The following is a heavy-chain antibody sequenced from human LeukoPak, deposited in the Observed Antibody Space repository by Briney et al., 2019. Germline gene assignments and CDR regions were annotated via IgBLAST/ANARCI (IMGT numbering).Heavy chain of an antibody. D-gene: IGHD3-22*01. V-gene: IGHV3-23*01. CDR1: GFTFSSYG. CDR2: ISGSGGST. Sequence: SGGTLRLSCAASGFTFSSYGMSWVRQAPGKGLEWVSAISGSGGSTYYADSVKGRFTISRDNSKNTLYLQMNSLRAEDTAVYYCAKISPRLYYYDSSGTFDYWGQGTLVTVSS. CDR3: AKISPRLYYYDSSGTFDY. J-gene: IGHJ4*02.